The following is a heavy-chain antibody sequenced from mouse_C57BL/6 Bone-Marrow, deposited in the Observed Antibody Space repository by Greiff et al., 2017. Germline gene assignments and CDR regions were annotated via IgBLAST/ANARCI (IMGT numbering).Heavy chain of an antibody. Sequence: QVQLQESGPGILQPSQTLSLTCSFSGFSLSTFGMGVGWIRPPSGQGLEWLAHIWWDDDKYYNPALKNRLTISKDTSKNHVYLKIADVDTADTATYYCARMLLHWYFDVWGTGTTVTVSS. V-gene: IGHV8-8*01. CDR1: GFSLSTFGMG. CDR3: ARMLLHWYFDV. J-gene: IGHJ1*03. CDR2: IWWDDDK. D-gene: IGHD2-12*01.